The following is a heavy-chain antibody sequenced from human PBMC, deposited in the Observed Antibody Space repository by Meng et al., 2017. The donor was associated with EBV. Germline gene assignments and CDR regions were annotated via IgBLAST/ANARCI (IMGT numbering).Heavy chain of an antibody. J-gene: IGHJ4*02. Sequence: QVQLVQSGAEVTRPGASVKVPCKASGYTFTSYYMHLVRQAPGQGLEWMGRINPSGGSTSYAQKFQGRVTMTRDTSTSTVYMELSSLRSEDTAVYYCARDFCGGDCYLFDYWGQGTLVTVSS. CDR3: ARDFCGGDCYLFDY. CDR1: GYTFTSYY. CDR2: INPSGGST. V-gene: IGHV1-46*01. D-gene: IGHD2-21*01.